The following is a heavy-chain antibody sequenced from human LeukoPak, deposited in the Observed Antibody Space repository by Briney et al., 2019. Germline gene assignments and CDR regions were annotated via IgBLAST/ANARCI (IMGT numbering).Heavy chain of an antibody. Sequence: SETLSLTCAVYGGSFSGYYWSWIRQPPGKGLEWIGEINHSGSTNYNPSLKSRVTISVDTSKNQFSLKLSSVTAADTAVYYCARGPYSSSWPNWFDPWGQGTLVTVSS. J-gene: IGHJ5*02. CDR1: GGSFSGYY. D-gene: IGHD6-13*01. V-gene: IGHV4-34*01. CDR2: INHSGST. CDR3: ARGPYSSSWPNWFDP.